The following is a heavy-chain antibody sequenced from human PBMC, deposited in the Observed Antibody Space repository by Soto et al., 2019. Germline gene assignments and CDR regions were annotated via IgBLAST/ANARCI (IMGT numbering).Heavy chain of an antibody. D-gene: IGHD4-4*01. CDR2: ISGSGGST. Sequence: GGSLRLSCAASGFTFSSYAMSWVRQAPGKGLEWVSAISGSGGSTYYADSVKGRFTISRDNSKNTLYLQMNSLRAEDTAVYYCAKSGWGGNYVGWGFWAFDYWGQGTLVTVSS. CDR3: AKSGWGGNYVGWGFWAFDY. V-gene: IGHV3-23*01. J-gene: IGHJ4*02. CDR1: GFTFSSYA.